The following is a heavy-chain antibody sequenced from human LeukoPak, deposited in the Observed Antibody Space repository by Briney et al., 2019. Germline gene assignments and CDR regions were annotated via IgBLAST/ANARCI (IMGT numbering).Heavy chain of an antibody. D-gene: IGHD2-2*01. CDR3: ARGYIIPAANPDY. CDR1: GFTFSSFA. J-gene: IGHJ4*02. CDR2: ISYDGSNT. V-gene: IGHV3-30*04. Sequence: GGSLRLSCAASGFTFSSFAVHWVRQPPGKGLDWVAVISYDGSNTYYADSVKGRFTISRDNSKNTLSLQMNSLRAEDTAVYYCARGYIIPAANPDYWGQGTLVTVSS.